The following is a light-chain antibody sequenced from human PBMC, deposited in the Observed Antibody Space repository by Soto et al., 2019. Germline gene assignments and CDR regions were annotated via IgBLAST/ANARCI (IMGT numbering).Light chain of an antibody. J-gene: IGKJ1*01. Sequence: LVTTPPPPPPPPSPGESAILSCRASQNIGSNSAWYQQRPGQAPRLLISGASTRATGIPARFSGSGPGTEFTLTISSLQSEDFAVYYCQQYNKWRRTFGQGTKVDIK. V-gene: IGKV3-15*01. CDR1: QNIGSN. CDR2: GAS. CDR3: QQYNKWRRT.